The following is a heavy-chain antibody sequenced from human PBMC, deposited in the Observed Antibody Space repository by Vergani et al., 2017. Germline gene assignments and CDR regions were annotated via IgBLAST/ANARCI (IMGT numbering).Heavy chain of an antibody. CDR1: GYTFSNYY. Sequence: QVHVVQSRAEVKKSGASVKVSCKTSGYTFSNYYMHWVRQAPGQGLELMGIINPSGVHTNYAQKFQGRVTMTRDTSTSTVYMELSSLRSEDTAIYYCARGDYGILTGYRYWGQGTLGTVSA. CDR2: INPSGVHT. V-gene: IGHV1-46*03. CDR3: ARGDYGILTGYRY. J-gene: IGHJ4*02. D-gene: IGHD3-9*01.